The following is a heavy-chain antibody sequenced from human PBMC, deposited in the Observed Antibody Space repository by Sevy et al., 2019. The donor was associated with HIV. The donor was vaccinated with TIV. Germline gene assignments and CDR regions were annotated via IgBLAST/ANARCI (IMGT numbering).Heavy chain of an antibody. Sequence: VSVKVSCKVSGYTLTKLSIHWVRQAPGKGLEWMGDFDSQDGETIYSQRFQGRVTMTVDTPTDTAYMDLSSLTSEDTAVYYCATVGLRYYSGSSSYQGDWFDPWGQRTLVTVSS. V-gene: IGHV1-24*01. CDR2: FDSQDGET. D-gene: IGHD2-15*01. J-gene: IGHJ5*02. CDR1: GYTLTKLS. CDR3: ATVGLRYYSGSSSYQGDWFDP.